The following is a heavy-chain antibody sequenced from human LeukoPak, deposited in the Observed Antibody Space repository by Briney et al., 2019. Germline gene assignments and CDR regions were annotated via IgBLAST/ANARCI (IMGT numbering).Heavy chain of an antibody. CDR3: AREGNYNVLTGYYHYFDC. D-gene: IGHD3-9*01. J-gene: IGHJ4*02. Sequence: GESLKISCKGSGYSFTNYWIGWVRQMPGKGLEWMGIIYPGDSDTRYSPSFRGQVTILADKSISTAYLQWSSLKASDTAMYYCAREGNYNVLTGYYHYFDCWGQGTLVTVSS. CDR2: IYPGDSDT. V-gene: IGHV5-51*01. CDR1: GYSFTNYW.